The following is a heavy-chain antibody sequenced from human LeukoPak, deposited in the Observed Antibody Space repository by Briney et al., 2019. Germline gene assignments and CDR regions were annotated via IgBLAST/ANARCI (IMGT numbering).Heavy chain of an antibody. V-gene: IGHV3-30*18. CDR3: SKGSTMHIIGGITEYYFDY. J-gene: IGHJ4*02. CDR2: ISYDGSNK. D-gene: IGHD2-2*01. Sequence: GGSLRLSCAASGFTFSSYGMHWVRQAPGKGLEWVAVISYDGSNKYYADSVKGRFSISRDNSKNTLDLQMNSLRAEDTAVYYCSKGSTMHIIGGITEYYFDYWGRGTLVTVSS. CDR1: GFTFSSYG.